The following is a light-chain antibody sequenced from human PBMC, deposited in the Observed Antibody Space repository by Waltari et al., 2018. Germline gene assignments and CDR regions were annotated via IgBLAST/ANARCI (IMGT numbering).Light chain of an antibody. CDR3: QQRSNRPPWT. Sequence: EIVLTQSPATLSLSPGERATLSCRASQSVSSSLAWYQQTPGQAPRLLLYDASNRATGIPARFSGSGSGTDFTLTINSLEPEEFAVYYCQQRSNRPPWTFGQGTRVEIK. CDR2: DAS. J-gene: IGKJ1*01. V-gene: IGKV3-11*01. CDR1: QSVSSS.